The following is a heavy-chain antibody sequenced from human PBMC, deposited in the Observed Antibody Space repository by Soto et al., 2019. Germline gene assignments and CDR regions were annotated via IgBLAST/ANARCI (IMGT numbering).Heavy chain of an antibody. CDR3: AKDRGIAVAGTFLP. Sequence: EVQLLESGGGLVQPGGSLRLSCAASGFTFSSYAMSWVREAPGKVLEWVSAISGSGGRTYYADSVKGRFTISRDNSKNTLYLQMNSLRAEDTAVYYCAKDRGIAVAGTFLPWGQGTLSPSPQ. CDR2: ISGSGGRT. J-gene: IGHJ5*02. CDR1: GFTFSSYA. D-gene: IGHD6-19*01. V-gene: IGHV3-23*01.